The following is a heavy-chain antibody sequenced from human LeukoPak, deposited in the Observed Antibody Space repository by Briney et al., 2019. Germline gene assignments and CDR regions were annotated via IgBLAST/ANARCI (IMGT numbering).Heavy chain of an antibody. CDR2: TYYRSKWYN. V-gene: IGHV6-1*01. J-gene: IGHJ4*02. D-gene: IGHD6-13*01. CDR3: AGSHSSTWYPDC. Sequence: SQTLSLTCAISGDSVSSNSATWNWIRKSPSRGLEWLGRTYYRSKWYNEYAASVNSRTTINPDTSKNQFSLHLNSVTPEDTAVYYCAGSHSSTWYPDCWGQGTLVTVSS. CDR1: GDSVSSNSAT.